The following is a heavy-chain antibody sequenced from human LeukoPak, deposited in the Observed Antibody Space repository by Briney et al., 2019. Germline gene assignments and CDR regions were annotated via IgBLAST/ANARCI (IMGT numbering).Heavy chain of an antibody. CDR1: GYTFTSYG. J-gene: IGHJ4*02. Sequence: ASVKVSCKASGYTFTSYGISWVRQAPGQGLEWMGWMNPNSGNTGYAQKFQGRVTMTRNTAISTAYMELSSLRSEDTAVYYCARGNSGSYYFYWGQGTLVTVSS. CDR2: MNPNSGNT. D-gene: IGHD1-26*01. V-gene: IGHV1-8*02. CDR3: ARGNSGSYYFY.